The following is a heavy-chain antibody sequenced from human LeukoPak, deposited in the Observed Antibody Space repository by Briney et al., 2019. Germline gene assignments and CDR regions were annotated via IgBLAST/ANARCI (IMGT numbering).Heavy chain of an antibody. CDR3: ARGLIAARHFDY. Sequence: SQTLSLTCTVSGGSISSGGYYWSWIRQHPGKGLEWIGYIYYSGSTYYNPSLKSRVTISVDTSKNQFSLKLSSVTAADTAVCYCARGLIAARHFDYWGQGTLVTVSS. D-gene: IGHD6-6*01. J-gene: IGHJ4*02. V-gene: IGHV4-31*03. CDR2: IYYSGST. CDR1: GGSISSGGYY.